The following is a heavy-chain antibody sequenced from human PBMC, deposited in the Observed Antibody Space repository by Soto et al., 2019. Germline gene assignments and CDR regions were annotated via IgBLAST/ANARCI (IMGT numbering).Heavy chain of an antibody. CDR3: ANYPTTVTSDY. CDR2: IYYSGST. CDR1: GGSISSYY. V-gene: IGHV4-59*01. Sequence: PSETLSLTCTVSGGSISSYYWSWIRQPPGKGLEWIGYIYYSGSTNYNPSLKSRVTISVDTSKNQFSLKLSSVTAADTAVYYCANYPTTVTSDYWGQGTLVTAPQ. J-gene: IGHJ4*02. D-gene: IGHD4-17*01.